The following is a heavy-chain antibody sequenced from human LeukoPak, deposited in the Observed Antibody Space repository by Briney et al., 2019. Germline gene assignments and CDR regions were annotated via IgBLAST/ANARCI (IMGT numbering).Heavy chain of an antibody. D-gene: IGHD3-22*01. J-gene: IGHJ4*02. V-gene: IGHV4-4*02. CDR3: ARGPYYYDSSGYSLGY. CDR2: IYHSGST. CDR1: SGSISSRNW. Sequence: SGTLSLTCAVSSGSISSRNWWSWVRQPPGKGLEWIGEIYHSGSTNYNPSLKTRVTISVDKSKNQFSLKLSSVTAADTAVYYCARGPYYYDSSGYSLGYWGQGTLVTVSS.